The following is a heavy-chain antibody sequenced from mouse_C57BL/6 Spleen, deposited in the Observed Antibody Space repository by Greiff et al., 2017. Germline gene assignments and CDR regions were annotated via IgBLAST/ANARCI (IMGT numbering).Heavy chain of an antibody. V-gene: IGHV1-77*01. Sequence: VQLQQSGAELVKPGASVKISCKASGYTFTDYCMHWVKQRPGQGLEWIGKIGPGSGSTYYNQKFKGKATLTADKSSSTAYMQRSSLTSEDSAVYYCAEDYYGSPWEFDVWGTGTTVTVSA. D-gene: IGHD1-1*01. CDR1: GYTFTDYC. CDR2: IGPGSGST. J-gene: IGHJ1*03. CDR3: AEDYYGSPWEFDV.